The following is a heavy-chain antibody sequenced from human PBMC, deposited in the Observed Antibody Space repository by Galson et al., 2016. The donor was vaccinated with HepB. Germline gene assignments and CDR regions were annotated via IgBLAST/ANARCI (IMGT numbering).Heavy chain of an antibody. CDR2: ISYGGDI. Sequence: SLRLSCAASGFSFNDYGFHWVRQAPGKGLEWLAMISYGGDIYYTDSVEGRFTISRDNSENTLYLQMDSLRAEDTAVYYCVRSLSEAYWGQGALVTVPP. V-gene: IGHV3-30*04. D-gene: IGHD6-25*01. CDR1: GFSFNDYG. CDR3: VRSLSEAY. J-gene: IGHJ4*02.